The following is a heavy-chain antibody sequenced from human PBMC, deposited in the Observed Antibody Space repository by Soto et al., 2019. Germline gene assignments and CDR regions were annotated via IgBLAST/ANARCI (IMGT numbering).Heavy chain of an antibody. CDR1: GFTFSSYA. CDR3: ARDVLGYCSGGSCQDYYYYYGMDV. V-gene: IGHV3-30-3*01. J-gene: IGHJ6*02. CDR2: ISYDGSNK. D-gene: IGHD2-15*01. Sequence: PGGSLRLSCAASGFTFSSYAMHWVRQAPGKGLEWVAVISYDGSNKYYADSVKGRFTISRDNSKSTLYLQMNSLRAEDTAVYYCARDVLGYCSGGSCQDYYYYYGMDVWGQGTTVTVSS.